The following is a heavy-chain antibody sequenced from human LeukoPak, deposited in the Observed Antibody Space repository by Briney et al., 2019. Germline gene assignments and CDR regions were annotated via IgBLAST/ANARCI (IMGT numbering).Heavy chain of an antibody. Sequence: GGSLRLSCAASGITFSSYSMNWVRQAPGKGLEWVSYISSSSSTIYYADSVKGRVTISRDNAKNSLYLQMNSLRAEDTAVYYCARDDDSGASDIWGHGTMVTVSS. J-gene: IGHJ3*02. V-gene: IGHV3-48*04. D-gene: IGHD1-1*01. CDR2: ISSSSSTI. CDR1: GITFSSYS. CDR3: ARDDDSGASDI.